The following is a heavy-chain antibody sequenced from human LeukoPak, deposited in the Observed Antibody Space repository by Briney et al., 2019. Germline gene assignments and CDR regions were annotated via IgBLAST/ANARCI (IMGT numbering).Heavy chain of an antibody. Sequence: GGSLRLSCAVSGFTFSSYSMNWVRQAPGKGLEWVSSLDSSSTYIYYADSVKGRFTISRDNAKNSLYLQMNSLRAEDTAVYYCARSYYYDSSRLPTGQLRYHYMDVWGKGTTVTISS. D-gene: IGHD3-22*01. CDR1: GFTFSSYS. CDR3: ARSYYYDSSRLPTGQLRYHYMDV. V-gene: IGHV3-21*01. J-gene: IGHJ6*03. CDR2: LDSSSTYI.